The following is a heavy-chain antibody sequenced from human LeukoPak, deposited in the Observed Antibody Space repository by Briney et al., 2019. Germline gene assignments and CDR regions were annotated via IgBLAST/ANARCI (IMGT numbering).Heavy chain of an antibody. CDR2: IYHSGST. Sequence: SGTLSLTCAVSGGSISSSNWWSWVRQPPGKGLEWIGEIYHSGSTNYNPSLKSRVTISVDKSKNQFSLKLSSVTAADTAVYYCARVDPDSSSTLEVFDYWGQGTLVTVSS. CDR3: ARVDPDSSSTLEVFDY. J-gene: IGHJ4*02. V-gene: IGHV4-4*02. D-gene: IGHD6-6*01. CDR1: GGSISSSNW.